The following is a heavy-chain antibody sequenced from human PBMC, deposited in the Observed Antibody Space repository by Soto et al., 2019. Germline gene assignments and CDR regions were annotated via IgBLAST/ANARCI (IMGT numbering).Heavy chain of an antibody. V-gene: IGHV3-73*01. CDR2: IKNKANNYAT. D-gene: IGHD1-26*01. J-gene: IGHJ6*02. Sequence: PGGSLRLSCAASGFTFSDYYMRWIRQAPGKGLEWVGRIKNKANNYATASAASLKGRFTVSRDDSRNTAYLQMNSLETDDTAVYYCTRLSEGAYYHYGMNVWGQGTTVTVSS. CDR1: GFTFSDYY. CDR3: TRLSEGAYYHYGMNV.